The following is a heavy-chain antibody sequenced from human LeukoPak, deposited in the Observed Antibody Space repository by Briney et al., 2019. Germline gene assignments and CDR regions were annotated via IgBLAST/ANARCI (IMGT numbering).Heavy chain of an antibody. J-gene: IGHJ3*01. Sequence: SETLSLTCTVSGGSISSYYWSWIRQPPGKGLEWIGYIYYSGSTNYNPSLKSRVTISVDTSKNQFSLKLSSVTAADTAVYYCAGNYYDSIYRPSWGQGTMVTVPS. CDR2: IYYSGST. CDR3: AGNYYDSIYRPS. D-gene: IGHD3-22*01. V-gene: IGHV4-59*01. CDR1: GGSISSYY.